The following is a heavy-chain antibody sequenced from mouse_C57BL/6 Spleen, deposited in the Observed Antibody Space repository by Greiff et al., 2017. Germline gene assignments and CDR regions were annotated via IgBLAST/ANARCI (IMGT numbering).Heavy chain of an antibody. Sequence: VQLQQSGPELVKPGASVKLSCKASGYTFTSYDINWVKQRPGQGLEWIGRIYPRDGSTKYNEKFKGKATLTVDTSSSTAYMKLHSLASEDSAVYFCARSRSSYDWFAYWGQGTLVTVSA. CDR3: ARSRSSYDWFAY. CDR2: IYPRDGST. J-gene: IGHJ3*01. D-gene: IGHD1-1*01. V-gene: IGHV1-85*01. CDR1: GYTFTSYD.